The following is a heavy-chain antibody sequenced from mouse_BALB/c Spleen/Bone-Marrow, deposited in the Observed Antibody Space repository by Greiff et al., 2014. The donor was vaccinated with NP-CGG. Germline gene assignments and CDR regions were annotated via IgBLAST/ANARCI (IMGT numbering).Heavy chain of an antibody. CDR3: TRWGVYDYDGGFAY. D-gene: IGHD2-4*01. Sequence: VQLQQPGTVLARPGASVKMSCKASGYSFISYWMHWVKQRPGQGLEWIGAIYPGNSDVSYNQKVKGKAKLTAVTSASTAYMELISLTNEDSAVYYCTRWGVYDYDGGFAYWGQGALVTVSA. CDR1: GYSFISYW. V-gene: IGHV1-5*01. J-gene: IGHJ3*01. CDR2: IYPGNSDV.